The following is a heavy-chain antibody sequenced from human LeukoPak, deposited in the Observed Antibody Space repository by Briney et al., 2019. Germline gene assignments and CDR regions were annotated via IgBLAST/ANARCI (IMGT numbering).Heavy chain of an antibody. CDR3: AKELRGYSYGLRNNWFDP. CDR1: GFTFSTYW. CDR2: INSDGSTT. V-gene: IGHV3-74*01. J-gene: IGHJ5*02. D-gene: IGHD5-18*01. Sequence: GGSLRLSCAASGFTFSTYWMQWDRQAPGKGLVWVSRINSDGSTTHYADSVKGRFTISRDNAKNTLYVQMNSLRAEDTAVYYCAKELRGYSYGLRNNWFDPWGQGTLVTVSS.